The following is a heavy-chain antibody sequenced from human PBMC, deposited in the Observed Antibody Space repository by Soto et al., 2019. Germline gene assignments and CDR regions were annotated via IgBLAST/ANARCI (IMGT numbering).Heavy chain of an antibody. V-gene: IGHV4-59*01. D-gene: IGHD3-16*01. CDR3: ARPMSSDSYDPYASWFDP. J-gene: IGHJ5*02. Sequence: SETLSLTSTVSGGSISRYYWSWILQPPWKGLEWIGYIYYSGSTNYNPSLKSRVTISVDTSKNQSSLKLSSVTAADTAVYYCARPMSSDSYDPYASWFDPWGQGTLVTVSS. CDR1: GGSISRYY. CDR2: IYYSGST.